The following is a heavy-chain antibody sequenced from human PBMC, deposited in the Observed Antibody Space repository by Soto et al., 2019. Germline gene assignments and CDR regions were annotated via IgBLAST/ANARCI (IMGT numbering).Heavy chain of an antibody. Sequence: EVQLVESGGGLVQPGGSLRLSCAASGFTVSSNYMSWVRQAPGKGLEWVSVIYSGGSTYYADSVKGRFTISRHNSKNTLYLQMNSLRAEDTAVYYCARDSLGRYYYDSSGYYRYYYYYGMDVWGQGTTVTVSS. CDR3: ARDSLGRYYYDSSGYYRYYYYYGMDV. D-gene: IGHD3-22*01. CDR2: IYSGGST. J-gene: IGHJ6*02. V-gene: IGHV3-53*04. CDR1: GFTVSSNY.